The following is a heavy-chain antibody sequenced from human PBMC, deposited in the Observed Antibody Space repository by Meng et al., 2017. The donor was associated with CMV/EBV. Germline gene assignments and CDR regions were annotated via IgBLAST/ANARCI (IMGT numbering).Heavy chain of an antibody. CDR3: ARIVIVPAAPYYYYGMDV. Sequence: ASVKVSCKASGYTFTGYYMHWVRQAPGQGLEWMGWINPHSGGTNYAQKFQGRVTMTRDTSISTAYMELSRLRSDDTAVYYCARIVIVPAAPYYYYGMDVWGQGTTVTVSS. CDR1: GYTFTGYY. CDR2: INPHSGGT. J-gene: IGHJ6*02. D-gene: IGHD2-2*01. V-gene: IGHV1-2*02.